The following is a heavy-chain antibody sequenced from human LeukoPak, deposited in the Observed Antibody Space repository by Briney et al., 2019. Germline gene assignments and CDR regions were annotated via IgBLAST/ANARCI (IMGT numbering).Heavy chain of an antibody. D-gene: IGHD3-10*01. CDR1: GGSISSYY. CDR3: ARAALWFGELLYFDY. V-gene: IGHV4-59*08. CDR2: IYYSGST. Sequence: ASETLSLTCTVSGGSISSYYWSWIRQPPGKGLEWIGYIYYSGSTNYNPSLKSRVTISVDTSKNQFSLKLSSVTAADTAVYYCARAALWFGELLYFDYWGQGTLVTVSS. J-gene: IGHJ4*02.